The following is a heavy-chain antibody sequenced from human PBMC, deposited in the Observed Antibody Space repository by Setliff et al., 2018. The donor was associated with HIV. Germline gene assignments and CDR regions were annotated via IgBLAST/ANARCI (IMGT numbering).Heavy chain of an antibody. J-gene: IGHJ5*02. V-gene: IGHV4-59*12. CDR1: GDSISNYY. CDR2: IYYSGMT. Sequence: PSETLSLTCTVSGDSISNYYWSWVRQPPGKGLEWIGDIYYSGMTNYNPSLQSRVTISLDTSKNQFSLQLNSVTPEDTAVYYCARGGNNWKGYWFDPWGQGTLVTVSS. CDR3: ARGGNNWKGYWFDP. D-gene: IGHD1-1*01.